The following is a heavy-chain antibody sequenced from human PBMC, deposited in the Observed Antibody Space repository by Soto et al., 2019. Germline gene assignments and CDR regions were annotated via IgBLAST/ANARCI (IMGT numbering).Heavy chain of an antibody. CDR2: INAGSGNT. CDR3: ARKIFCNTWCDNAMDV. Sequence: QVLLVQSGAEVRKPGASVKVSCKASGFVFTHYGVHWVRLAPGQRLEWMGWINAGSGNTKYSESFQGRVSITRDTSATTVHMALGSLTSEDTAVYYCARKIFCNTWCDNAMDVWGQGTTVTVSS. D-gene: IGHD2-8*01. J-gene: IGHJ6*02. CDR1: GFVFTHYG. V-gene: IGHV1-3*01.